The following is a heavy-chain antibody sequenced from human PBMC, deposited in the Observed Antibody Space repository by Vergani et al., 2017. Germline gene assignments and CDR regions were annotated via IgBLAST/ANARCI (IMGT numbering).Heavy chain of an antibody. J-gene: IGHJ6*02. CDR3: AKGGGTQSYYYYGMDV. CDR1: GFTFDDYA. V-gene: IGHV3-43*02. Sequence: EVQLVESGGGVVQPGGSLRLSCAASGFTFDDYAMHWVRQAPGKGLELVSLISGDGGSTYYADSVKGRFTISRDNSKNSLYLQMNSLRTEDTALYYCAKGGGTQSYYYYGMDVWGQGTTVTVSS. CDR2: ISGDGGST.